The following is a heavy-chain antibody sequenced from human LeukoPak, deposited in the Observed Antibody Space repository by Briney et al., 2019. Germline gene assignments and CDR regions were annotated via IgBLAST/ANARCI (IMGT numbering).Heavy chain of an antibody. Sequence: PGGSLRLSCSASGFTFSSYAMHWVRQAPGKGLEYASAISSNGGSTYYADSVKGRFTISRDNSKNTLYLQRSSLRADDTAVYYCARESSASFDYWGQGTLVTVSS. CDR1: GFTFSSYA. CDR3: ARESSASFDY. J-gene: IGHJ4*02. D-gene: IGHD6-25*01. CDR2: ISSNGGST. V-gene: IGHV3-64D*09.